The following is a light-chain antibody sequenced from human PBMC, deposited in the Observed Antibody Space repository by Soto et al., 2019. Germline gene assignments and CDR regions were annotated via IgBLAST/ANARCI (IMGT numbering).Light chain of an antibody. Sequence: DIQMTQSPSSLSASVGDRVTITCRASQPISTYLNWYQQRPGKAPTFLISATSTLQSGVPARFSGSGSGTGFTLTISTLSPEDVGTYFCQQSYTSPFTFGQGTRLEI. J-gene: IGKJ2*01. V-gene: IGKV1-39*01. CDR1: QPISTY. CDR3: QQSYTSPFT. CDR2: ATS.